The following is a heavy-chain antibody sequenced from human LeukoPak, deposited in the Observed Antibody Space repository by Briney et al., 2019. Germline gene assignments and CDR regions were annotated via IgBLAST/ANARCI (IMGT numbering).Heavy chain of an antibody. D-gene: IGHD3-22*01. J-gene: IGHJ4*02. CDR2: IYTSGST. V-gene: IGHV4-4*07. CDR1: GGSISSYY. CDR3: ARGNRYDSSGYYLDY. Sequence: PSETLSLTCTVSGGSISSYYWSWIRQPAGKGLEWIGRIYTSGSTNYNPSLKSRVTISVDKSKNQFSLKLSSVTAADTAVYYCARGNRYDSSGYYLDYWGQGTLVTVSS.